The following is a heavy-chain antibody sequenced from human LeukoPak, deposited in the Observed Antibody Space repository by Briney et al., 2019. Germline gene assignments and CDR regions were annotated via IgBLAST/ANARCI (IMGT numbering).Heavy chain of an antibody. CDR3: AKDWNWAIDY. CDR1: EFSVGSNY. Sequence: GGSLRLSCAASEFSVGSNYMTWVRQAPGKGLEWVAYIHYDSSTEDYADSVKGRFTISRDNSKNTLFLQMNNLRVEDMAVLYCAKDWNWAIDYWGQGTLVTVSS. CDR2: IHYDSSTE. V-gene: IGHV3-30*02. J-gene: IGHJ4*02. D-gene: IGHD1-7*01.